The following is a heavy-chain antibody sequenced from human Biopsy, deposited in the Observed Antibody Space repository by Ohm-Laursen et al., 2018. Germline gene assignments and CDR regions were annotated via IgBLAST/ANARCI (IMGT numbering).Heavy chain of an antibody. CDR3: ARGGLNYWYFDL. CDR2: INPNSGGT. D-gene: IGHD1-26*01. J-gene: IGHJ2*01. V-gene: IGHV1-2*02. CDR1: GYTFTDSY. Sequence: GASVKVSCKASGYTFTDSYTHWVRQAPGRGLEWMGWINPNSGGTNYAQKFQGRVTMTRDTSMSTAYMELNRLRSDDTAVYYCARGGLNYWYFDLWGRGTLVTVSS.